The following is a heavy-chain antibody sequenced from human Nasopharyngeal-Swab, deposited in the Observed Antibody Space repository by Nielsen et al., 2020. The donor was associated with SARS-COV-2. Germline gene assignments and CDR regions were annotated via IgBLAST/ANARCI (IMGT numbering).Heavy chain of an antibody. CDR2: IYFSGST. CDR3: ARHAPPVYYYYMDV. Sequence: SETLSLTCSVSGGSINNYYWSWIRQPAGKGLEWIGRIYFSGSTNYNASLKSRVTMSVDMSKKQFSLRLSSLTAADTAVYYCARHAPPVYYYYMDVWGKGTTVTVSS. CDR1: GGSINNYY. V-gene: IGHV4-4*07. J-gene: IGHJ6*03. D-gene: IGHD2-2*01.